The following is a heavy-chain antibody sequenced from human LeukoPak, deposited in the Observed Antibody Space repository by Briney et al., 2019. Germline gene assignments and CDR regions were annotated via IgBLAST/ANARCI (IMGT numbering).Heavy chain of an antibody. J-gene: IGHJ6*02. CDR3: ARDLTAPIWFGELTKQYYYYGMDV. V-gene: IGHV3-21*01. D-gene: IGHD3-10*01. Sequence: PGGSLRLSCAASGFTFSSYSMNWVRQAPGKGLEWVSSISSSSSYIYYADSVKGRFTISRDNAKNSLYLQMNSLRAEDTAVYYFARDLTAPIWFGELTKQYYYYGMDVWGQGTTVTVSS. CDR2: ISSSSSYI. CDR1: GFTFSSYS.